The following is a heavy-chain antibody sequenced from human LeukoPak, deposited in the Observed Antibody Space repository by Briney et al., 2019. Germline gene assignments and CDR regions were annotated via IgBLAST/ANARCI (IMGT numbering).Heavy chain of an antibody. CDR3: ARAMGLVDAFDI. D-gene: IGHD1-26*01. CDR1: GGTFSSYA. CDR2: IIPIFGTA. V-gene: IGHV1-69*13. Sequence: ASVKVSCKASGGTFSSYAISWVRQAPGQGLEWVGGIIPIFGTANYAQKFQGRVTITADESTSTAYMELSSLRSEDTAVYYCARAMGLVDAFDIWGQGTMVTVSS. J-gene: IGHJ3*02.